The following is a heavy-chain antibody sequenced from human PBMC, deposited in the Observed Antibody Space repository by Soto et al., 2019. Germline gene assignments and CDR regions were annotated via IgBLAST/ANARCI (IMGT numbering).Heavy chain of an antibody. D-gene: IGHD1-26*01. CDR1: GSSISNDNW. V-gene: IGHV4-28*01. CDR2: IHHTGYT. Sequence: SETLSLTCGVSGSSISNDNWWVWIRQPPGKGLEWIGYIHHTGYTYSNPALKSRLTMSVDTSKNQFSLRLSSVTAVDTAVYYCATKDHGKYFFDSWGQGALVTVSS. J-gene: IGHJ4*02. CDR3: ATKDHGKYFFDS.